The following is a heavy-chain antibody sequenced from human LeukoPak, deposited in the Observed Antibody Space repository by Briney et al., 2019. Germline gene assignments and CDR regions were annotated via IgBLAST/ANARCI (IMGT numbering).Heavy chain of an antibody. CDR1: GGTFSSYA. D-gene: IGHD3-10*01. J-gene: IGHJ3*02. V-gene: IGHV1-69*04. Sequence: SVKVSCKASGGTFSSYAISWVRQAPGQGLEWMGRIIPILGIANYAQKFQGRVTITADKSTSTAYMELSSLRSEDTAVYYCARVKPFGDEAFDIWGQGTMVTVSS. CDR2: IIPILGIA. CDR3: ARVKPFGDEAFDI.